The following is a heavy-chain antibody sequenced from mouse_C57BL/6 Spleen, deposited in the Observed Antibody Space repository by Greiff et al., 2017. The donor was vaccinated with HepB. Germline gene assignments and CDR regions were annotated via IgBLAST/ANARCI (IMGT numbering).Heavy chain of an antibody. CDR2: INPNNGGT. J-gene: IGHJ1*03. V-gene: IGHV1-26*01. D-gene: IGHD2-4*01. CDR3: ARWNYYDYDGGYFDV. CDR1: GYTFTDYY. Sequence: EVQLQQSGPELVKPGASVKISCKASGYTFTDYYMNWVKQSHGKSLEWIGDINPNNGGTSYNQKFKGKATLTVDTSSSTAYMELTSLTSEDSAVYYCARWNYYDYDGGYFDVWGTGTTVTVSS.